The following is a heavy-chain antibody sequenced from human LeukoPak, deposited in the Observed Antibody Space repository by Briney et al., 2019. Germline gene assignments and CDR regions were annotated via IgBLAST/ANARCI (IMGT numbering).Heavy chain of an antibody. CDR3: ARGSPTYYYDSTGYAY. Sequence: ASVKVSCKASGYTFTRFGISWVRQAPAQGLEWMGCISTYNGNTNYAQRLQGRVTMTTDTSTSTAYMELRSLRSDDTAVYYCARGSPTYYYDSTGYAYWGQGTLITVSS. D-gene: IGHD3-22*01. CDR1: GYTFTRFG. V-gene: IGHV1-18*01. CDR2: ISTYNGNT. J-gene: IGHJ4*02.